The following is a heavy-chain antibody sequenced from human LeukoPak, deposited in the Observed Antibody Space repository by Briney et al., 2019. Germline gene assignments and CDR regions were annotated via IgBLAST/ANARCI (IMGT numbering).Heavy chain of an antibody. CDR2: ISAHNGDT. D-gene: IGHD5-24*01. J-gene: IGHJ3*02. Sequence: ASVKVSCKASGYTFTSYDINWVRQAPGQGLEWMGWISAHNGDTKFAEKFQGRVILTTDTPTTTANMELRSLRSDDTAVYYCAREPRDGYNFAEAFDIWGQGTMVTVSS. CDR1: GYTFTSYD. V-gene: IGHV1-18*01. CDR3: AREPRDGYNFAEAFDI.